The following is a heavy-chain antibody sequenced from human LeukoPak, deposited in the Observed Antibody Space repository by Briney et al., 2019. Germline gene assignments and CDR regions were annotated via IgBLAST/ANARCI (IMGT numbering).Heavy chain of an antibody. D-gene: IGHD3-3*01. CDR3: ARTPATIFGVVLTLNWFDP. J-gene: IGHJ5*02. CDR1: GYTFTSYD. V-gene: IGHV1-8*01. CDR2: MNPNSGNT. Sequence: ASVKVSCKASGYTFTSYDINWVRQATGQGLEWMGWMNPNSGNTGYAQKFQGRVTMTRNTSISTAYMELSSLRSEDTAVYYCARTPATIFGVVLTLNWFDPWGQGTLVTVSS.